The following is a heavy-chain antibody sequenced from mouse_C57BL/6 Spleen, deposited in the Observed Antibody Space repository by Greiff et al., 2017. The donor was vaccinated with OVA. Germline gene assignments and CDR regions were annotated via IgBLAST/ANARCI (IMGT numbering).Heavy chain of an antibody. CDR1: GYAFSSYW. Sequence: QVQLKQSGAELVKPGASVKISCKASGYAFSSYWMNWVKQRPGKGLEWIGQIYPGDGDTNYNGKFKGKATLTADKSSSTAYMQLSSLTSEDSAVYFCARSGDYYGSSPYAMDYWGQGTSVTVSS. D-gene: IGHD1-1*01. CDR3: ARSGDYYGSSPYAMDY. CDR2: IYPGDGDT. J-gene: IGHJ4*01. V-gene: IGHV1-80*01.